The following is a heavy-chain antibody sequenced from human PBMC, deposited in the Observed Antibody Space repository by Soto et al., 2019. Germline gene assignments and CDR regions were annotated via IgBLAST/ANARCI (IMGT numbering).Heavy chain of an antibody. CDR3: ARVLYYGSGSYSPYGMDV. CDR2: VSPPFRTS. D-gene: IGHD3-10*01. V-gene: IGHV1-69*01. CDR1: GVSFNNNG. Sequence: VQLVQSGAEVKKPGSSVKVSCKTSGVSFNNNGIGWVRQAPGHGLEWMGGVSPPFRTSNYARKFQGRIPITADASTGTHNMEQSSLTSEDTAQSYCARVLYYGSGSYSPYGMDVWGQGTTVTVTS. J-gene: IGHJ6*02.